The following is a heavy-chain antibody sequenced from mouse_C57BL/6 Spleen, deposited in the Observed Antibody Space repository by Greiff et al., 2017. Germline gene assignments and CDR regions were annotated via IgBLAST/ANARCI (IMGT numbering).Heavy chain of an antibody. J-gene: IGHJ3*01. CDR2: INPNNGGT. Sequence: VQLQQSGPELVKPGASVKISCKASGYTFTDYYMNWVKQSHGKSLEWIGDINPNNGGTSYNQKFKGKATLTVDKSSSTAYMELRNLTSEDSAVYNCATSFAYWGQGTLVTVSA. CDR3: ATSFAY. CDR1: GYTFTDYY. V-gene: IGHV1-26*01.